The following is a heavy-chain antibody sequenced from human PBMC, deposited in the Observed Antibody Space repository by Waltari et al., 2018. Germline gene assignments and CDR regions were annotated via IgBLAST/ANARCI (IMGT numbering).Heavy chain of an antibody. D-gene: IGHD3-16*02. CDR1: GFSLSTSGVG. V-gene: IGHV2-5*01. Sequence: QITLKESGPTLVKPTQTLTLTCTFSGFSLSTSGVGVGWIRQPPGKALEWLALIYWNDDKRYSPSLKSRLTITKDTSKNQVVLTMTNMDPVDTATYYCAHSYDYIWGSYRPRFDYWGQGTLVTVSS. CDR3: AHSYDYIWGSYRPRFDY. J-gene: IGHJ4*02. CDR2: IYWNDDK.